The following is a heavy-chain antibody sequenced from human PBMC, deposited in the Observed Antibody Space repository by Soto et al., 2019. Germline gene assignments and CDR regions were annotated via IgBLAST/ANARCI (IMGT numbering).Heavy chain of an antibody. J-gene: IGHJ6*02. D-gene: IGHD3-22*01. CDR2: IIPIFGTA. V-gene: IGHV1-69*13. Sequence: SVKVSCKASGGTFSSYAISWVRQAPGQGLEWMGGIIPIFGTANYAQKFQGRVTITADESTSTAYMELSSLRSEDTAVYYCARSDSSGYYTYGMDVWGQGTTVTV. CDR3: ARSDSSGYYTYGMDV. CDR1: GGTFSSYA.